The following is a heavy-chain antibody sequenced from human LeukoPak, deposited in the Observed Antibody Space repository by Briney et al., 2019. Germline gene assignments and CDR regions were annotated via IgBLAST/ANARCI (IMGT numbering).Heavy chain of an antibody. CDR3: ATVKVADYYDSSGYLAPLDY. CDR1: GGSISSGGYY. D-gene: IGHD3-22*01. Sequence: SETLSLTCTVSGGSISSGGYYWSWIRQHPGKGLEWIGYIYYSGSTYYNPSLKSRVTISVDTSKNQFSLKLSSVTAADTAVYYCATVKVADYYDSSGYLAPLDYWGQGTLVTVSS. J-gene: IGHJ4*02. V-gene: IGHV4-31*03. CDR2: IYYSGST.